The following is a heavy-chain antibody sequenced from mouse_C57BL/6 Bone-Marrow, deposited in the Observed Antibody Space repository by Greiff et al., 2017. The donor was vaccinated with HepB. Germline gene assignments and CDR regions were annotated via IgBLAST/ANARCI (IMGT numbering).Heavy chain of an antibody. J-gene: IGHJ3*01. CDR2: ISDGGSYT. CDR3: AKLGRNWFAY. V-gene: IGHV5-4*03. D-gene: IGHD4-1*01. Sequence: EVKLVESGGGLVKPGGSLKLSCAASGFTFSSYAMSWVRQTPEKRLEWVATISDGGSYTYYPDNVKGRFTISRDNAKNNLYLQMSHLKSEDTAMYYCAKLGRNWFAYWGQGTLVTVSA. CDR1: GFTFSSYA.